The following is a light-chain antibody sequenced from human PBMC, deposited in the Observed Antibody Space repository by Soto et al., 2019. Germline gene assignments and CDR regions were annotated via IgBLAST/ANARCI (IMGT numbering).Light chain of an antibody. J-gene: IGKJ1*01. CDR3: QHYNSYPRT. CDR1: ESISGW. CDR2: KAS. V-gene: IGKV1-5*03. Sequence: DIQMTQSPSTLSASVGNRVTITCRASESISGWLAWYQQKPGKAPKLVIFKASTLESGVPSRFSGSGFGTEFTLSISSLQPDDFATYYCQHYNSYPRTFGQGTKVEIK.